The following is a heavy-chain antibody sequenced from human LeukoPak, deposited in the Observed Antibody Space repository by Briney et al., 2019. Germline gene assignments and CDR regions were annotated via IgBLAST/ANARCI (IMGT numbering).Heavy chain of an antibody. J-gene: IGHJ4*02. CDR1: GGSISSGDYY. V-gene: IGHV4-30-4*01. Sequence: TQTLSLTCTVSGGSISSGDYYWSCIRQPPGKGLEWIGYIYYSGSTYYNPSLKSRVTISVDTSKNQFSLKLSSVTAADTAVYYCARATRSGSSGYWGQGTLVTVSS. CDR3: ARATRSGSSGY. CDR2: IYYSGST. D-gene: IGHD1-26*01.